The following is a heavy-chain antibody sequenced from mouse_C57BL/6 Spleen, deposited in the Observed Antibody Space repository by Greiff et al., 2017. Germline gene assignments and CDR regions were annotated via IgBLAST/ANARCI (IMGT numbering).Heavy chain of an antibody. Sequence: QVQLQQPGAELVMPGASVKLSCKASGYTFTSYWMHWVKQRPGQGLEWIGEIDPSDSYTNYNQKFKGKSTLTVDKSSSTAYMQLSSLTSEDSAVYYCAGGPYGNFAWFAYWGQGTLVTVSA. CDR1: GYTFTSYW. D-gene: IGHD2-1*01. V-gene: IGHV1-69*01. CDR3: AGGPYGNFAWFAY. CDR2: IDPSDSYT. J-gene: IGHJ3*01.